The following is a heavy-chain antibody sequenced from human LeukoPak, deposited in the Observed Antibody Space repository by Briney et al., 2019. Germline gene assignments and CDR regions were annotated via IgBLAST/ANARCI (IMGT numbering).Heavy chain of an antibody. Sequence: SETLSLTCTVSGGSISSYYWSWIRQPPGKGLEWIGYIYYSGSTNYNPSLKSRVTISVDTSKNQFSLKLSSVTAADTAEYYCARHGYYSYGMDVWGQGTTVTVSS. CDR3: ARHGYYSYGMDV. V-gene: IGHV4-59*08. CDR1: GGSISSYY. CDR2: IYYSGST. J-gene: IGHJ6*02.